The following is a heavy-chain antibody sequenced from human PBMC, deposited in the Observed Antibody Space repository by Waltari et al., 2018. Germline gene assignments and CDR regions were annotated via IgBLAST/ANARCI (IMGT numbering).Heavy chain of an antibody. Sequence: QLQLVQSGPEVKKPGTSVKVSCKASGFTFTSSAVQWVRQARGQRLEWIGWIVVGSGNTNYAQKFQERVTITRDMSTSTAYMELSSLRSEDTAVYYCAADHWFWGSYRSTPNFDYWGQGTLVTVSS. CDR1: GFTFTSSA. CDR3: AADHWFWGSYRSTPNFDY. V-gene: IGHV1-58*01. J-gene: IGHJ4*02. CDR2: IVVGSGNT. D-gene: IGHD3-16*02.